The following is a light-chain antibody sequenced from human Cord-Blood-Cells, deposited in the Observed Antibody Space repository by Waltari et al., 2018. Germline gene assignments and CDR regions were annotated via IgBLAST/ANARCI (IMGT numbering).Light chain of an antibody. CDR1: QYLLHSIENNY. J-gene: IGKJ4*01. CDR3: RQALQTPLA. CDR2: LGV. V-gene: IGKV2-28*01. Sequence: VLPPSPLSLPVTPGEPPSISCRSIQYLLHSIENNYMDWYLQKPGPSPQHRIYLGVKRASGVADRFSGSGSGTDCTLKSSREEAEDVGVYFCRQALQTPLAFGGGTKVEIK.